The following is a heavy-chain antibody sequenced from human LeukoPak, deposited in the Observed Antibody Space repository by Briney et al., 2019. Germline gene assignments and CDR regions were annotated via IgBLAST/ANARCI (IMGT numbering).Heavy chain of an antibody. CDR3: ARDLGLWRKPSNWFDP. Sequence: PSETLSLTCAVFGGSFSGYFWSWIRQPPGKGLEWIGEINESGSTNYNPSLKSRVTISVDTSKNQFSLKLSSVTAADTAVYYCARDLGLWRKPSNWFDPWGQGTLVTVSS. CDR2: INESGST. J-gene: IGHJ5*02. D-gene: IGHD3-16*01. V-gene: IGHV4-34*01. CDR1: GGSFSGYF.